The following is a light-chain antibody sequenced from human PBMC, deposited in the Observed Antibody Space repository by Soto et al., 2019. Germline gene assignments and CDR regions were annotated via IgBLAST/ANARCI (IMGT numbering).Light chain of an antibody. CDR3: HQYHIYPVT. CDR1: QSVSTW. CDR2: KAS. V-gene: IGKV1-5*03. J-gene: IGKJ4*01. Sequence: DIQMTQSPSTLSASVGDRVTITFRASQSVSTWLAWYQQKPGKAPKLLIHKASTVENGVPSRFSGSGSGTDVSLSISSLQPDDFGTYSGHQYHIYPVTFGGGTKVEIK.